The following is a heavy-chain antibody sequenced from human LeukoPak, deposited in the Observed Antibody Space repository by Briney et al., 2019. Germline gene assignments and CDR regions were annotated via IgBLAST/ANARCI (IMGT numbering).Heavy chain of an antibody. CDR3: ARGGPYGSGY. D-gene: IGHD3-10*01. Sequence: SETLSLTCAVYGGSFSGYYWSWIRQPPGKGLEWIGEINHSGSTNYNPSLKSRVTISVDTFKNQFSLKLSSVTAADTAVYYCARGGPYGSGYWGQGTLVTVSS. CDR1: GGSFSGYY. J-gene: IGHJ4*02. CDR2: INHSGST. V-gene: IGHV4-34*01.